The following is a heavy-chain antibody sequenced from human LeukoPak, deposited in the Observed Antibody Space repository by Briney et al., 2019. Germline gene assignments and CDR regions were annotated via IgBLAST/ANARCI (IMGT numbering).Heavy chain of an antibody. D-gene: IGHD1-26*01. CDR3: ARDAPTTAPRVFDY. J-gene: IGHJ4*02. Sequence: PSQTLSLTCAISGDSVSSNSAAWNWIRQSPSRSLEWQGRTYDRSKWYNDYAVSVKSRITINPDTSKNQFSPQQNPLTPEDTAVYYCARDAPTTAPRVFDYWGQGTLVTVSS. CDR1: GDSVSSNSAA. V-gene: IGHV6-1*01. CDR2: TYDRSKWYN.